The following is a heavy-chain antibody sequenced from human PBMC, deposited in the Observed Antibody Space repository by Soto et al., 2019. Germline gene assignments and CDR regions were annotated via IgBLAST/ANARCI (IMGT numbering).Heavy chain of an antibody. V-gene: IGHV1-3*01. J-gene: IGHJ6*02. CDR2: INAGNGNT. CDR3: ARGLPNYGDYSSGNYGMDV. D-gene: IGHD4-17*01. CDR1: GYTFTSYA. Sequence: QVQLVQSGAEVKKPGASVKVSCKASGYTFTSYAMHWVRQAPGQRLECMGWINAGNGNTKYSQKFQGRVTITRDTSASTAYMELSSLRSEDTAVYYCARGLPNYGDYSSGNYGMDVWGQGTTVTVSS.